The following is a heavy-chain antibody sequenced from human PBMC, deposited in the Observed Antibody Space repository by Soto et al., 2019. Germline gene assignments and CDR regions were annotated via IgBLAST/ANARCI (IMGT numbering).Heavy chain of an antibody. CDR3: ARDFCTSSGCYGGDY. CDR2: ISTYNGDR. V-gene: IGHV1-18*01. Sequence: ASVKVSCKASGYTLISYGISWVRQAPGQGLEWMGWISTYNGDRKSAQKLQDRVTTTTDTSTNTAYMELRGLTSDDTAVYYCARDFCTSSGCYGGDYWGQGTLVTVSS. CDR1: GYTLISYG. J-gene: IGHJ4*02. D-gene: IGHD3-22*01.